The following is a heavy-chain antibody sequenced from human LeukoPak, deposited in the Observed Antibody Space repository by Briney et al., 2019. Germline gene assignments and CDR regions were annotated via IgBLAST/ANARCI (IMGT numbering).Heavy chain of an antibody. CDR2: IIPIFGTA. V-gene: IGHV1-69*13. Sequence: SVKVSFKASGGTFSSYAISWVRQAPGQGLEWMGGIIPIFGTANYAQKFQGRVTITADESTSTAYMELSSLRSEDTAVYYCARGGGDCYSVRGCYYGMDVWGQGTTVTVSS. J-gene: IGHJ6*02. CDR3: ARGGGDCYSVRGCYYGMDV. CDR1: GGTFSSYA. D-gene: IGHD2-21*02.